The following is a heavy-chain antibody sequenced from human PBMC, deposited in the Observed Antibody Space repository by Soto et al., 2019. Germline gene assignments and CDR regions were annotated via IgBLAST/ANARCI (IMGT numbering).Heavy chain of an antibody. J-gene: IGHJ4*02. V-gene: IGHV3-13*01. CDR2: IGTAGDT. D-gene: IGHD3-22*01. CDR3: AKDTDSSGYYAFDY. CDR1: GFTFSSYD. Sequence: GGSLRLSCAASGFTFSSYDMHWVRQATGKGLEWVSAIGTAGDTYYPGSVKGRFTISRENAKNSLYLQMNSLRAGDTAVYYCAKDTDSSGYYAFDYWGQGTLVTVSS.